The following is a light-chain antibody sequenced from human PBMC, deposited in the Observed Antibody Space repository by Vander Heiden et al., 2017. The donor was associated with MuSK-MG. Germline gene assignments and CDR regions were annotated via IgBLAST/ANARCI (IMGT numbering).Light chain of an antibody. CDR2: GNS. J-gene: IGLJ2*01. CDR3: QSYDSSRSGRVV. CDR1: SSNTGGGSD. V-gene: IGLV1-40*01. Sequence: QSVLTQPPSVSGAPGQSVTLSCYGSSSNTGGGSDIHCYQQLPGTAPNLLIFGNSNRPSGVPDRFSGSNSGTSAALAITGLQAEEEADDYCQSYDSSRSGRVVFGGGTKLTVL.